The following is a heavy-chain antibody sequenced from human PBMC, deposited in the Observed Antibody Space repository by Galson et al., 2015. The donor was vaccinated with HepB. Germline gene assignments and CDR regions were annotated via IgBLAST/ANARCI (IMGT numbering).Heavy chain of an antibody. J-gene: IGHJ2*01. CDR2: IKPDGSEI. V-gene: IGHV3-7*01. D-gene: IGHD3-3*01. CDR1: GFDFSSYW. Sequence: SLRLSCAGSGFDFSSYWMSWVRQAPGKGLQWVANIKPDGSEIYYVDSVKGRFTISRDNAKMSMPLQMNSLRVEDTAVYYCAREKAQSLYDPYWYFDVWGRGTLVTVSS. CDR3: AREKAQSLYDPYWYFDV.